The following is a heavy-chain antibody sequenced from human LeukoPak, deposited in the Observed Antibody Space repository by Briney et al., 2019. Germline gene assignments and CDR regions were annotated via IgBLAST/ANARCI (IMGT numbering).Heavy chain of an antibody. V-gene: IGHV2-5*01. J-gene: IGHJ4*02. D-gene: IGHD2/OR15-2a*01. CDR1: GFSLRTRGVA. Sequence: ASGPTLVKPTQTLTLTCTFSGFSLRTRGVAVAWIRQPPGKALEWLTLIYWNDDKRYSPSLKSRLTITNDASKNQVVLTMTNMDPVDTATYYCGHIFNSSPYYWGQGTLVTVSS. CDR3: GHIFNSSPYY. CDR2: IYWNDDK.